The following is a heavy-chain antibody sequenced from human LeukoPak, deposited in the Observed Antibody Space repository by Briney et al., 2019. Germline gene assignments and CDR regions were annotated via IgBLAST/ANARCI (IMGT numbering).Heavy chain of an antibody. Sequence: SETLSLTCTVSGGSISSYYWSWIRQPPGKGLEWIGYIYYSGSTNYNPSLKSRVTISVDTSKNQFSLKLSSVTAADTAVYYCATRHVDYDFWSGYYHDAFDTWGQGTMVTVSS. D-gene: IGHD3-3*01. V-gene: IGHV4-59*08. CDR2: IYYSGST. J-gene: IGHJ3*02. CDR1: GGSISSYY. CDR3: ATRHVDYDFWSGYYHDAFDT.